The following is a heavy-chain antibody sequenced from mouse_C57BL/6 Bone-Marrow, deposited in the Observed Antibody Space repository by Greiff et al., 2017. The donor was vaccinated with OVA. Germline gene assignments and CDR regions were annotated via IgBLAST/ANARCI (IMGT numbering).Heavy chain of an antibody. CDR2: ISSGSSTI. CDR3: ARRYYGSSDYFDY. D-gene: IGHD1-1*01. Sequence: EVQLVESGGGLVKPGGSLKLSCAASGFTFSDYGMHWVRQAPEKGLEWVAYISSGSSTIYYADTVKGRFTISRDNAKNTLFLQMTSLRSEDTAMYYCARRYYGSSDYFDYWGQGTTLTVSS. CDR1: GFTFSDYG. J-gene: IGHJ2*01. V-gene: IGHV5-17*01.